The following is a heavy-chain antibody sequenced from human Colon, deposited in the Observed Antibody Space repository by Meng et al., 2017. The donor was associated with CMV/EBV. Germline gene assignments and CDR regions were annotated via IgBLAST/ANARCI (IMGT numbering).Heavy chain of an antibody. Sequence: GGSLRLSCVGSGFTFNNYWMTWVRQAPGKGLEWVANIRHDAGNEQYYLESVRGRFTISRDNARNSVYLQMNSLRADDTAVYFCARDHRGVGTAFDIWGQGTMVTVSS. CDR1: GFTFNNYW. V-gene: IGHV3-7*01. D-gene: IGHD2-8*01. CDR3: ARDHRGVGTAFDI. J-gene: IGHJ3*02. CDR2: IRHDAGNEQ.